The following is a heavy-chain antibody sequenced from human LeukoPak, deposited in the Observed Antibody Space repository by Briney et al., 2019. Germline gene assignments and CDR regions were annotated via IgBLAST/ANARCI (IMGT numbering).Heavy chain of an antibody. Sequence: GGSLRLSCAASGFTFSSYRMHWVRQAPGKGLVWVSRINSDGSSTSYADSMKGRFTISRDNAKNTLYLQMNSLRAEDTAVYYCERCTVNTAMVHTYYSGMTVWGQGTTVTAPS. CDR2: INSDGSST. CDR3: ERCTVNTAMVHTYYSGMTV. J-gene: IGHJ6*02. V-gene: IGHV3-74*01. D-gene: IGHD5-18*01. CDR1: GFTFSSYR.